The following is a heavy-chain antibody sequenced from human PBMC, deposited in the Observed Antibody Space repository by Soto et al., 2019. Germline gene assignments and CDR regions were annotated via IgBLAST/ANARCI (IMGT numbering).Heavy chain of an antibody. CDR3: TRERSLVSFLFDY. V-gene: IGHV3-23*01. J-gene: IGHJ4*02. Sequence: GGSLRLSCVESGFNFGNYAVAWVRQAPGKGLEWVSSISGSGRGSRPYYADSVQGRFTISRDHSKNIVSLQMDSLRVDDTAVYYCTRERSLVSFLFDYWGPGTLVTVSS. CDR2: ISGSGRGSRP. D-gene: IGHD3-16*01. CDR1: GFNFGNYA.